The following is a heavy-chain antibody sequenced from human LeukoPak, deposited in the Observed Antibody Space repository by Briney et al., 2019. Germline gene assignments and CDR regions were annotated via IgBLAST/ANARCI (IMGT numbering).Heavy chain of an antibody. V-gene: IGHV3-9*01. CDR2: ISWNSGSI. Sequence: SLRLSCAASGFTFDDYAMHWVRQAPGKGLEWVSGISWNSGSIGYADSVKGRFTISRDNAKNSLYLQMNSLRAEDTALYYCAKGSTVTTLFDYWGQGTLVTVSS. D-gene: IGHD4-17*01. J-gene: IGHJ4*02. CDR3: AKGSTVTTLFDY. CDR1: GFTFDDYA.